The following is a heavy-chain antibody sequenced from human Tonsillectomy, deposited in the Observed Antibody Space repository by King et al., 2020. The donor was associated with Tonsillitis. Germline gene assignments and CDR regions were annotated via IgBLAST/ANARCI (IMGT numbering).Heavy chain of an antibody. J-gene: IGHJ4*02. CDR2: ISYDGSNK. Sequence: QLVESGGRVVQPGRSLRLSCAASGCTFSSYAMHWVRQAPGKGLGWVAGISYDGSNKYYVDSVKGRFTISRDNSKNTLYLQMHSLRAEDTAVDYCARDYDDNHRDYYGPFDYWGQGTLVTVSS. D-gene: IGHD3-22*01. CDR3: ARDYDDNHRDYYGPFDY. CDR1: GCTFSSYA. V-gene: IGHV3-30*04.